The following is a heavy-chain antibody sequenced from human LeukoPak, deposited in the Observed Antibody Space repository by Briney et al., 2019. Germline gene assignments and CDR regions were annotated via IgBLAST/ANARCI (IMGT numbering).Heavy chain of an antibody. CDR3: ARQKGYDFWSGPNYYYYYMDV. CDR2: IYPGDSDT. Sequence: GESLKISCKGSGYSFTSYWIGWVRQMPGKGLEWMGIIYPGDSDTRYSPSFQGRVTISADKSISTAYLQWSSLKASDTAMYYCARQKGYDFWSGPNYYYYYMDVWGKGTTVTVSS. V-gene: IGHV5-51*01. CDR1: GYSFTSYW. D-gene: IGHD3-3*01. J-gene: IGHJ6*03.